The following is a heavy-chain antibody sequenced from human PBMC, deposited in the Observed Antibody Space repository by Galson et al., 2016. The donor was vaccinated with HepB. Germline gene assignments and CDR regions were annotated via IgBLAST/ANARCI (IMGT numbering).Heavy chain of an antibody. J-gene: IGHJ6*02. CDR1: GFTVSSNY. Sequence: SLRLSCAASGFTVSSNYMSWVRQAPGKGLEWVSIIHSGGTTYYADSVKGRFTISKDNSKNSLYLQMNSLRAEDAALYYCAKDIQRDSSSWYGGIYGMDVWGQGTTVTVSS. V-gene: IGHV3-53*05. CDR3: AKDIQRDSSSWYGGIYGMDV. D-gene: IGHD6-13*01. CDR2: IHSGGTT.